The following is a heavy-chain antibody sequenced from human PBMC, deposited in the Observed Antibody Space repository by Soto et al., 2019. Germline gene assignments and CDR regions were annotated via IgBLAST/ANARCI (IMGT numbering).Heavy chain of an antibody. CDR3: AKDPLYYDFWSGYLPLGYYGMDV. CDR1: GFTFSSYA. CDR2: ISGSGGST. Sequence: GGSLRLSCAASGFTFSSYAMSWVRQAPGKGLEWVSAISGSGGSTYYADSVKGWFTISRDNSKNTLYLQMNSLRAEDTAVYYCAKDPLYYDFWSGYLPLGYYGMDVWGQGTTVTVSS. V-gene: IGHV3-23*01. D-gene: IGHD3-3*01. J-gene: IGHJ6*02.